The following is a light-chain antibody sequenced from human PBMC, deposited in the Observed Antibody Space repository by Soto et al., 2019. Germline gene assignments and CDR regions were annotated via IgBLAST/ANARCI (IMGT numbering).Light chain of an antibody. CDR2: DNN. CDR3: GTWDSSLSAGKV. V-gene: IGLV1-51*01. Sequence: VLAPPPPLSAAPGQKVTLSCSWKSSNIGNNYVSWYQQLPGTAPKLLIYDNNKRPSGIPDRFSGSKSGTSATLGTTGLQTGDEADYYCGTWDSSLSAGKVFGTGTRSP. J-gene: IGLJ1*01. CDR1: SSNIGNNY.